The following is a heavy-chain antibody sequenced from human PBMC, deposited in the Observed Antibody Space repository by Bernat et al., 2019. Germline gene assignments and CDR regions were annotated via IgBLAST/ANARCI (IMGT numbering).Heavy chain of an antibody. CDR2: IKQDGSEK. Sequence: EVQLVESGGGLVQPGGSLRLSCAASGFTFSSYWMSWVRQAPGKGLAWVANIKQDGSEKYYVDSVKGRFNISRDNAKNSLYLQMNSLRAEDTAVYYCARGPVTHLYYYYGMDVWGQGTTVTVSS. J-gene: IGHJ6*02. V-gene: IGHV3-7*03. CDR1: GFTFSSYW. D-gene: IGHD4-11*01. CDR3: ARGPVTHLYYYYGMDV.